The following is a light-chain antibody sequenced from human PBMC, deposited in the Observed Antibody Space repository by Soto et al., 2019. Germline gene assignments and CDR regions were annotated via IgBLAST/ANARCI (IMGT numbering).Light chain of an antibody. CDR2: RAD. V-gene: IGLV1-47*01. J-gene: IGLJ2*01. Sequence: QSVLTQPPSVSGTPGQTVSISCSGRSSNIGSIYVYWYQQLPGTAPRLLMYRADQRPSGVPDRFSGSKSGTSASLAIGGLRSEDEADYYCAAWDDTLSGLVFGGGTKLTVL. CDR1: SSNIGSIY. CDR3: AAWDDTLSGLV.